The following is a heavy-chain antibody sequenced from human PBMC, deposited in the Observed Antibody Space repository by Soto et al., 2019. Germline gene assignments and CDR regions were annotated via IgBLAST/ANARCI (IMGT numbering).Heavy chain of an antibody. V-gene: IGHV3-48*03. Sequence: PGGSLRLSCAASGFTFSSYEMNWVRQAPGKGLEWVSYISSSGSTIYYADSVKGRFTISRDNAKNSLYLQMNSLRAEDTAVYYCARGALSGYYTPDFDYWGQGTLVTVSS. CDR1: GFTFSSYE. J-gene: IGHJ4*02. CDR2: ISSSGSTI. D-gene: IGHD3-3*01. CDR3: ARGALSGYYTPDFDY.